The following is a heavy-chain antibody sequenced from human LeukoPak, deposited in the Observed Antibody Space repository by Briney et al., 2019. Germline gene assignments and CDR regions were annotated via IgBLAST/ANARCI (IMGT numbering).Heavy chain of an antibody. V-gene: IGHV4-59*01. Sequence: SETLSLTCTVSGGSISSYYWSWIRQPPGKGLEWIGYIYYSGSTNYNPPLKSRVTISVDTSKNQFSLKLSSVTAADTAVYYCARVEGGYWGQGTLVTVSS. D-gene: IGHD3-16*01. J-gene: IGHJ4*02. CDR3: ARVEGGY. CDR1: GGSISSYY. CDR2: IYYSGST.